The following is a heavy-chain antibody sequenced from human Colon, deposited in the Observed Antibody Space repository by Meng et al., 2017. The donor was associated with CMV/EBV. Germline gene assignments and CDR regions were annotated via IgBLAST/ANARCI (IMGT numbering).Heavy chain of an antibody. Sequence: GESLKTFCSASGFTFSNYAMSWVRQAPGKGLGWVSGISGSGGTRDYADSVKGRFTISRDNSENMLYLQINSLRGEDTAVYYWAEDLVMGLVPAALVLDVWGQGTTVTVSS. J-gene: IGHJ6*02. D-gene: IGHD2-2*01. CDR2: ISGSGGTR. V-gene: IGHV3-23*01. CDR3: AEDLVMGLVPAALVLDV. CDR1: GFTFSNYA.